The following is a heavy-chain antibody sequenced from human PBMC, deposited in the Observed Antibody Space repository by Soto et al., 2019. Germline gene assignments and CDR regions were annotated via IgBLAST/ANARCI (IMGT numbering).Heavy chain of an antibody. CDR1: GGSISSYY. CDR3: ARDRPGEYDYVWGSYRYPRSPYAMDV. V-gene: IGHV4-4*07. J-gene: IGHJ6*02. CDR2: IYTRGST. D-gene: IGHD3-16*02. Sequence: SETLSLTCTVSGGSISSYYWSWIRQPAAEGLEWIGRIYTRGSTKHNPSLNSRVPMSVDTSKNRFSLKLSSVTAADTAVYYSARDRPGEYDYVWGSYRYPRSPYAMDVWGQGTTVTVSS.